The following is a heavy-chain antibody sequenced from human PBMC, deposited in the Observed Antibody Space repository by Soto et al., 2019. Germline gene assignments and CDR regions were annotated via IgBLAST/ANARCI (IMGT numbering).Heavy chain of an antibody. CDR1: GFTFSSYA. J-gene: IGHJ4*02. D-gene: IGHD6-13*01. Sequence: EVQLLESGGGLVQPGGSLRLSCAASGFTFSSYAMSWVRQAPGKGLEWVSSISDSGGSTYYADSVKGRFTISRDNPKNTLYLQMNSLRADDTAVYLCAKTPGVAAAGTPYYFDYWGQGTLVTVSS. V-gene: IGHV3-23*01. CDR2: ISDSGGST. CDR3: AKTPGVAAAGTPYYFDY.